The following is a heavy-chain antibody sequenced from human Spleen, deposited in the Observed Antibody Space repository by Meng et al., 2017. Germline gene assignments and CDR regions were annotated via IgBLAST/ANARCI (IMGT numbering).Heavy chain of an antibody. CDR2: INPSGGST. CDR1: GYTFTSYD. Sequence: ASVKVSCKASGYTFTSYDINWVRQATGQGLEWMGIINPSGGSTSYAQKFQGRVTMTRDTSTSTVYMELRSLRSDDTAVYYCARTSQSSHYYNYYDMDVWGQGTTVTVSS. V-gene: IGHV1-46*01. CDR3: ARTSQSSHYYNYYDMDV. J-gene: IGHJ6*01. D-gene: IGHD3-10*01.